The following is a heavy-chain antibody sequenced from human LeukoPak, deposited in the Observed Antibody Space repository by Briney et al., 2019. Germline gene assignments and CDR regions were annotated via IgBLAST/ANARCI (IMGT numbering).Heavy chain of an antibody. Sequence: GGSLRLSCAASGFTFSSYSMNWVRQAPGKGLEWVSYISGSSSTIYYADSVKGRFTISRDNAKNSLYLQMNSLRAEDTAVYYCARLDWSNDAFDIWGQGTMVTVSS. J-gene: IGHJ3*02. CDR2: ISGSSSTI. CDR1: GFTFSSYS. D-gene: IGHD3-9*01. V-gene: IGHV3-48*04. CDR3: ARLDWSNDAFDI.